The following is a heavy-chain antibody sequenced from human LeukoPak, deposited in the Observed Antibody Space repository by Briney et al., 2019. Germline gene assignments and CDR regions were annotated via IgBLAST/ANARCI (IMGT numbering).Heavy chain of an antibody. J-gene: IGHJ4*02. D-gene: IGHD2-15*01. Sequence: PSETLSLTCTVSGGSISSSSYYWGWIRQPPGKGLEWIGSIYYSGSTYYNPSLTSRVTISVDTSKNQFSLKLSSVTAADTAVYYCPLTVGDYFDYWGQGTLVTVSS. V-gene: IGHV4-39*01. CDR3: PLTVGDYFDY. CDR2: IYYSGST. CDR1: GGSISSSSYY.